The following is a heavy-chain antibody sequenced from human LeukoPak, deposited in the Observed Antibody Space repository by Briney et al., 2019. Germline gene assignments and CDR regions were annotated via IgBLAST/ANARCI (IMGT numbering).Heavy chain of an antibody. CDR2: IKQDGSEK. Sequence: GGSLRLSCVASGFTFSNSAMSWVRQAPGKGLEWVANIKQDGSEKYYVDSVKGRFTISRDNAKNSLYLQMNSLRAEDTAVYYCASGGSYDLGLVFDYWGQGTLVTVSS. D-gene: IGHD1-26*01. J-gene: IGHJ4*02. V-gene: IGHV3-7*01. CDR3: ASGGSYDLGLVFDY. CDR1: GFTFSNSA.